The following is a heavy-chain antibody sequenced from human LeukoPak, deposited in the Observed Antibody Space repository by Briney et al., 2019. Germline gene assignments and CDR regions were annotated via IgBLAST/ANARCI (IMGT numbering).Heavy chain of an antibody. CDR1: GFTFSSYG. CDR2: ISFDGSNK. Sequence: GRSLRLSCAASGFTFSSYGMYWVRQAPGKGLEWVAVISFDGSNKYYADSVRRRFTVSRHNSKDTLYLQMNSLRAEDTAVYYCAKDEIGAVAGLLDYWGQGILVTVSS. J-gene: IGHJ4*02. D-gene: IGHD6-19*01. CDR3: AKDEIGAVAGLLDY. V-gene: IGHV3-30*18.